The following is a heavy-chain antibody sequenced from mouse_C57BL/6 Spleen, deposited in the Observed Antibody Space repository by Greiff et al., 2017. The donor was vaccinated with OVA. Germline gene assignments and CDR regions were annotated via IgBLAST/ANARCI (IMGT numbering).Heavy chain of an antibody. V-gene: IGHV10-3*01. Sequence: EVHLVESGGGLVQPKGSLKLSCAASGFTFNTYAMHWVRQAPGKGLEWVARIRSKSSNYATYYADSVKDRFTISRDDSQSMLYLQMNNLKTEDTAMYYCVRVGGGYYDWYFDVWGTGTTVTVSS. D-gene: IGHD2-3*01. CDR1: GFTFNTYA. CDR2: IRSKSSNYAT. CDR3: VRVGGGYYDWYFDV. J-gene: IGHJ1*03.